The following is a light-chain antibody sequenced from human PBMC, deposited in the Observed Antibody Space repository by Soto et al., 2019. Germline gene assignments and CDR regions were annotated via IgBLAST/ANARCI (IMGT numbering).Light chain of an antibody. Sequence: EIVLTQSPVTLSLSPGERATLSCRASQSVTTFLAWYQQKPGQAPSLLIYDASKRATGIPARFSGSGSGTEFTLTISSLEPEDFAVYYCQQRINWPLTFGGGTKVEIK. V-gene: IGKV3-11*01. CDR2: DAS. CDR3: QQRINWPLT. CDR1: QSVTTF. J-gene: IGKJ4*01.